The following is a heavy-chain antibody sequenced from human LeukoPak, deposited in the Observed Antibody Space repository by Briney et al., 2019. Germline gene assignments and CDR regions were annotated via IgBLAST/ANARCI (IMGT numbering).Heavy chain of an antibody. D-gene: IGHD3-10*01. CDR1: GYTLSDYG. CDR2: ISGFNGKT. J-gene: IGHJ5*02. CDR3: ATGGRIGEFDR. V-gene: IGHV1-18*01. Sequence: ASVKVSCKSSGYTLSDYGFTWVRQAPGQGLEWMGWISGFNGKTNYAVRVQDRLTLTTDTSTNTTTLDLRGLRPDDTAMYYCATGGRIGEFDRWGQGTLITVSS.